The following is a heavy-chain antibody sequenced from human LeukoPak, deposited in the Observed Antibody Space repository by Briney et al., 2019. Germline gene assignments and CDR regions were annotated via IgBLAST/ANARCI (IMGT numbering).Heavy chain of an antibody. Sequence: SETLSLTCAVSGYSISSGYYWGWIRQPPGKGREWIGSIYHSGSTYYNPSLKSRVTISVDTSKNHFSLKLSSVTAADTAVYYCARTPTTVVTYYFDYWGQGTLVTVSS. V-gene: IGHV4-38-2*01. CDR1: GYSISSGYY. D-gene: IGHD4-23*01. CDR2: IYHSGST. J-gene: IGHJ4*02. CDR3: ARTPTTVVTYYFDY.